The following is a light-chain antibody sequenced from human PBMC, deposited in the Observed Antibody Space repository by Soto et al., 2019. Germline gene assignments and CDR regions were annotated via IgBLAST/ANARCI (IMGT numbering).Light chain of an antibody. CDR1: TGAVTKGFS. Sequence: QTVVTQEPSLTVSPGDTVTLTCASSTGAVTKGFSPNWLQQRPGQPPRALIYSINKTHSWTPARFSGSLLGGKADLTLSGVKPEDEDVYHCLLWYGGAYFLGTGTKVTVL. CDR3: LLWYGGAYF. J-gene: IGLJ1*01. V-gene: IGLV7-43*01. CDR2: SIN.